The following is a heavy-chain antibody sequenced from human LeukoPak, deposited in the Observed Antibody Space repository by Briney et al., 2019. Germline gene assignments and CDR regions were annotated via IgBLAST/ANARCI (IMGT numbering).Heavy chain of an antibody. CDR2: IYYSGST. V-gene: IGHV4-61*01. Sequence: PSETLSLTCAVSGYSISSGYYWSWIRQPPGKGLEWIGYIYYSGSTNYNPSLKSRVTISVDTSKNQFSLKLRSVTAADTAVYYCAGINYGDYVQNWGQSTLVTVSP. CDR3: AGINYGDYVQN. J-gene: IGHJ1*01. D-gene: IGHD4-17*01. CDR1: GYSISSGYY.